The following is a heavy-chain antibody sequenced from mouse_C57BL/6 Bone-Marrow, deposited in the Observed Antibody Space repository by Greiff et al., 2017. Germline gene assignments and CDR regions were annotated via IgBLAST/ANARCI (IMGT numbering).Heavy chain of an antibody. J-gene: IGHJ3*01. CDR3: ARRNGVAY. CDR2: IHPSDSGT. Sequence: VQLQQPGAELVKPGASVKVSCKASGYTFTNYWMNWVKQRHGQSLEWIGRIHPSDSGTSYNQKFKGKATLTVDKSSSTAYMQLSSLTSEDSAVYYCARRNGVAYWGQGTLVTVSA. V-gene: IGHV1-74*01. D-gene: IGHD2-1*01. CDR1: GYTFTNYW.